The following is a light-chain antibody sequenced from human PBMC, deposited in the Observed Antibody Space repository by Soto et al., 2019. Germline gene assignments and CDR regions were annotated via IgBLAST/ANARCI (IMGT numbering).Light chain of an antibody. V-gene: IGKV1-5*01. CDR3: QQYNSYRWT. J-gene: IGKJ1*01. CDR2: DAS. CDR1: QSISSW. Sequence: IHMTHSPSTLSASVLYRVTITFLASQSISSWLAWYQQKPGKAPKLLIYDASSLESGVPARFSGSGSGTEFTLTISSLQPDDFATYYCQQYNSYRWTFGQGTKVDNK.